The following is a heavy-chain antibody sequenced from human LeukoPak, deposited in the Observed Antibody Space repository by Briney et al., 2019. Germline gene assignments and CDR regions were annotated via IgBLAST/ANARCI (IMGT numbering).Heavy chain of an antibody. J-gene: IGHJ4*02. CDR3: ASLYSSSWYYFDY. Sequence: RSSETLSLTCTVSGGSISSSSYYWGWIRQPPGKGLEWIGSIYYSGSTYYNPFLKSRVTISVDTSKNQFSLKLSSVTAADTAVYYCASLYSSSWYYFDYWGQGTLVTVSS. CDR2: IYYSGST. CDR1: GGSISSSSYY. V-gene: IGHV4-39*01. D-gene: IGHD6-13*01.